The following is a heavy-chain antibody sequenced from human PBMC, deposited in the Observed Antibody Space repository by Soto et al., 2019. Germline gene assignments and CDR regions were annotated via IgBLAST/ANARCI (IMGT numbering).Heavy chain of an antibody. CDR1: GGTYSSYA. CDR2: IIPVFGTA. J-gene: IGHJ4*02. Sequence: SLLKRSPTASGGTYSSYASSWVRQNTGQALEWMGGIIPVFGTAYYEQKFQGRVTITADESTSTAYMELSRLRSEDTAVYCCVREGMGRGVISYYFGYWGQGTLVTGTS. V-gene: IGHV1-69*01. D-gene: IGHD3-10*01. CDR3: VREGMGRGVISYYFGY.